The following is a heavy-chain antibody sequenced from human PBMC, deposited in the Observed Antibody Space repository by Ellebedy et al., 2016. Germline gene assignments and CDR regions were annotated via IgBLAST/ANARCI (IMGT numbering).Heavy chain of an antibody. V-gene: IGHV1-46*01. Sequence: ASVKVSXKASGYTFTSYYMHWVRQAPGQGLEWMGIINPSGGSTSYAQKFQGRVTMTRDTSTSTVYMELSSLRSEDTAVYYCARSVVTAARADYWGQGTLVTVSS. D-gene: IGHD2-21*02. CDR2: INPSGGST. J-gene: IGHJ4*02. CDR3: ARSVVTAARADY. CDR1: GYTFTSYY.